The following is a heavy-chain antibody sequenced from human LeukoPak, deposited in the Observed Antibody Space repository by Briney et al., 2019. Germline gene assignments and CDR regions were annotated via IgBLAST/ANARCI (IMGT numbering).Heavy chain of an antibody. D-gene: IGHD3-10*01. V-gene: IGHV4-31*03. J-gene: IGHJ4*02. CDR1: GGSISSGGYY. CDR3: ARDRRGPFDY. CDR2: IYYSGST. Sequence: SETLSLTCTVSGGSISSGGYYWSWIRQHPGKGLEWIGNIYYSGSTYYNPSLKSRVTISLDTSKNQFSLKLSSVTAADTAVYYCARDRRGPFDYWGQGTLVTVSS.